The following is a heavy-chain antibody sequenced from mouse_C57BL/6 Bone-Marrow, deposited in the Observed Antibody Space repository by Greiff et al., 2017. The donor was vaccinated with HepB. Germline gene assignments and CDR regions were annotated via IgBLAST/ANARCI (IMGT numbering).Heavy chain of an antibody. J-gene: IGHJ1*03. CDR2: ISYGSSYT. D-gene: IGHD2-3*01. V-gene: IGHV5-4*01. Sequence: EVQRVESGGCLVKPGGSLKLSCAASGFTFSSYAMSRVRQSPEKRLEWVATISYGSSYTYYPDNVKGRFTISRDNAKHNLYLQMSHLKSEDTAMYYCARDDGYYWCFDVWCTGTAVTVSS. CDR3: ARDDGYYWCFDV. CDR1: GFTFSSYA.